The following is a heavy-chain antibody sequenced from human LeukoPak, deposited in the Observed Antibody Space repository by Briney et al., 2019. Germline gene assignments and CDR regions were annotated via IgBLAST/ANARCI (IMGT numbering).Heavy chain of an antibody. CDR3: ARPRPVGAPEYYYGMDV. Sequence: SETLSLTCTVPGGSISSSSYYWGWIRQPPGKGLEWIGSIYYSGSTYYNPSLKSRVTISVDTSKNQFSLKLSSVTAADTAVYYCARPRPVGAPEYYYGMDVWGQGTTVTVSS. CDR2: IYYSGST. J-gene: IGHJ6*02. D-gene: IGHD1-26*01. CDR1: GGSISSSSYY. V-gene: IGHV4-39*01.